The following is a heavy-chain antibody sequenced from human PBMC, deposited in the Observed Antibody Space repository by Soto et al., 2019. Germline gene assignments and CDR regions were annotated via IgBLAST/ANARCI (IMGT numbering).Heavy chain of an antibody. CDR3: ARFWPYSSRYYVIIDY. J-gene: IGHJ4*02. D-gene: IGHD6-13*01. CDR2: IDPRDSYT. Sequence: GESLKISCKGSGYSFTSYWISWVRQMPGKGLEWMGRIDPRDSYTNYSPSFQGHVTISADKSITTAYLQWSSLKASDTAMYYCARFWPYSSRYYVIIDYWGQGTLVPVSS. V-gene: IGHV5-10-1*01. CDR1: GYSFTSYW.